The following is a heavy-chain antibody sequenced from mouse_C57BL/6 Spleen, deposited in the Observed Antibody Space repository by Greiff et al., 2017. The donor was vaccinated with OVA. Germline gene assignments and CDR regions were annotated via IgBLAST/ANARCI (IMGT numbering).Heavy chain of an antibody. CDR3: ARWLLQDV. CDR1: GFTFSEYG. D-gene: IGHD2-3*01. CDR2: ISSGSSTI. Sequence: EVQLMESGGGLVKPGGSLKLSCAASGFTFSEYGMHWVRQAPGKGLEWVAYISSGSSTIYYADTVKGRFTISRDNAKNTLFLQMTSLKSEDTAMYYCARWLLQDVWGTGTTLTVSS. J-gene: IGHJ1*03. V-gene: IGHV5-17*01.